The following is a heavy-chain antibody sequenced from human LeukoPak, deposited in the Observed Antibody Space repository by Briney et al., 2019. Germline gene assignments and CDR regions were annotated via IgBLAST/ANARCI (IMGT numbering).Heavy chain of an antibody. Sequence: ETLSLTCTVSGGSIISSSYYWGWIRQPPGKGLEWIERIYYSGSNYYNSSLKSRVTILVDTSKNQFSLKLSSVTAADTAVYYCARIILGYCSSTSCYDGIFWFDPWGQGTLVTVSS. D-gene: IGHD2-2*01. CDR1: GGSIISSSYY. CDR2: IYYSGSN. V-gene: IGHV4-39*07. J-gene: IGHJ5*02. CDR3: ARIILGYCSSTSCYDGIFWFDP.